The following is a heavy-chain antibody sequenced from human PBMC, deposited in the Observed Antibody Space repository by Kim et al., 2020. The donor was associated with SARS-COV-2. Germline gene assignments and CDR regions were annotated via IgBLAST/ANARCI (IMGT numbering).Heavy chain of an antibody. CDR2: IRSKAYGGTT. D-gene: IGHD6-19*01. V-gene: IGHV3-49*03. Sequence: GGSLRLSCTASGFTFGDYAMSWFRQAPGKGLEWVGFIRSKAYGGTTEYAASVKGRFTISRDDSKSIAYLQMNSLKTEDTAVYYCTRDPGKQWLVLATDGRGYWGQGTLVTVSS. J-gene: IGHJ4*02. CDR3: TRDPGKQWLVLATDGRGY. CDR1: GFTFGDYA.